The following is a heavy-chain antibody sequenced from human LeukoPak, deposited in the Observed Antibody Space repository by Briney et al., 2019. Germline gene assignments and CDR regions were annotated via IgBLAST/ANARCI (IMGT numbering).Heavy chain of an antibody. Sequence: KPSESLSLTCTVSGGSITSGGYYWSWIRQHPGKGLEWIGYIYYSGSTYSNPSLKRLTISIDTSKNQFSLKLSSVTAADTAVYYCARGRGGDRMYLWFDPWGQGTLVTVSS. CDR1: GGSITSGGYY. D-gene: IGHD2-21*02. V-gene: IGHV4-31*03. CDR2: IYYSGST. CDR3: ARGRGGDRMYLWFDP. J-gene: IGHJ5*02.